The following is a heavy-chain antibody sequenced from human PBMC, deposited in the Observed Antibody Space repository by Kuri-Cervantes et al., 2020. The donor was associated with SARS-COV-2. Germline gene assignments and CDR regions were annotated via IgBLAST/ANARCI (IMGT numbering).Heavy chain of an antibody. J-gene: IGHJ2*01. CDR2: FDPEDGET. CDR3: ARSRFLEWLFRDWYFDL. V-gene: IGHV1-24*01. CDR1: GYTLTELS. D-gene: IGHD3-3*01. Sequence: ASVKVSCKVSGYTLTELSMHWVRQAPGKGLEWMGGFDPEDGETIYAQKFQGRVTMTEDTSTDTAYMELSSLRSEDTAVYYCARSRFLEWLFRDWYFDLWGRGTLVTVSS.